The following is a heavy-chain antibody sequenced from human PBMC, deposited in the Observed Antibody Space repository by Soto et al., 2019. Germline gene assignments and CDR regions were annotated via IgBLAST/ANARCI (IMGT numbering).Heavy chain of an antibody. CDR2: VSGTGGSA. J-gene: IGHJ4*02. CDR1: GFPFSIYA. V-gene: IGHV3-23*01. CDR3: ARGSAYSDYDLDY. D-gene: IGHD4-17*01. Sequence: GGSLRLSCAASGFPFSIYAMTLVRQSPGKGLEWVSCVSGTGGSAYYADSVKGRFTISREKSTNTLYLHMNSLRAEDTAVYYCARGSAYSDYDLDYWGQGALVTVSS.